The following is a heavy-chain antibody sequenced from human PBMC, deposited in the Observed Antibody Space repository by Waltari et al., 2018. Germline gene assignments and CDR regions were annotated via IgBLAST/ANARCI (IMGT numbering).Heavy chain of an antibody. J-gene: IGHJ3*02. V-gene: IGHV4-39*01. D-gene: IGHD3-9*01. CDR1: GGSISSSSYY. CDR2: IYYSGST. Sequence: QLQLQESGPGLVKSSETLSLTCTVSGGSISSSSYYWGWIRQPPGKGLEWIGSIYYSGSTYYNPSLKSRVTISVDTSKNQFSLKLSSVTAADTAVYYCARRRRNFDWTKGDAFDIWGQGTMVTVSS. CDR3: ARRRRNFDWTKGDAFDI.